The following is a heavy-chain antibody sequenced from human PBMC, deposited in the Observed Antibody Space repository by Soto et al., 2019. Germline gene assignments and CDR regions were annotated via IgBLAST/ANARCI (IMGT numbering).Heavy chain of an antibody. J-gene: IGHJ6*04. V-gene: IGHV3-23*01. D-gene: IGHD1-26*01. CDR2: IGDSGAST. Sequence: EVLLLESGGGLVQPGGSLRLSCEASGFSFSSFAMNWVRQAPGKGLEWVSAIGDSGASTYYADSVKGRFTISRDNSRNTLYLQLTILRAEDTAVYYCAKGVELDVWGNGTTVTVSS. CDR1: GFSFSSFA. CDR3: AKGVELDV.